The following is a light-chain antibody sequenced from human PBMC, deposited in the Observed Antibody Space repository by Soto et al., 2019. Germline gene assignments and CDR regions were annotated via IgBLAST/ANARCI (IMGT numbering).Light chain of an antibody. CDR1: QSVSSK. CDR2: GAS. CDR3: QQYNSWLWT. V-gene: IGKV3-15*01. J-gene: IGKJ1*01. Sequence: EIVMTQSPATLSLSPWXGXXLXXXASQSVSSKLAWYQQKPGQAPRLLIYGASTRATGIPARFSGSGSGTEFTLIISSLQSEDSAVYYCQQYNSWLWTFGQGTKVDIK.